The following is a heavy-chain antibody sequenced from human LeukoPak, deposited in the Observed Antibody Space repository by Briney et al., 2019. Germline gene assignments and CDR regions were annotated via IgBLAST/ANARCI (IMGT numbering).Heavy chain of an antibody. CDR2: IYTSGST. J-gene: IGHJ4*02. CDR3: GRRGNPGGNNYGHCLDY. Sequence: ASETLSLTCTVSGGSISSYYWSWILQPAGKGLEWIGRIYTSGSTNYNPSLKSRVTMSVDTSKNQFSLKLSSVTAADTAVYYCGRRGNPGGNNYGHCLDYWGQGTLVTVSS. D-gene: IGHD5-18*01. CDR1: GGSISSYY. V-gene: IGHV4-4*07.